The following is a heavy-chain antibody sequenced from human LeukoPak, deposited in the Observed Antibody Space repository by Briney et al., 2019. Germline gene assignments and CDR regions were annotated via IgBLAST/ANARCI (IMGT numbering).Heavy chain of an antibody. CDR2: INQDESQK. V-gene: IGHV3-7*01. Sequence: GGSLRLSCAASGFSVSSNWMSWVRQAPGKGLEWVANINQDESQKYYVDSVKGRFTISKDNAKNSLNLQMNSLRVEDTGVYYCARANYDIRGQGTLVTVSS. J-gene: IGHJ4*02. D-gene: IGHD3-9*01. CDR3: ARANYDI. CDR1: GFSVSSNW.